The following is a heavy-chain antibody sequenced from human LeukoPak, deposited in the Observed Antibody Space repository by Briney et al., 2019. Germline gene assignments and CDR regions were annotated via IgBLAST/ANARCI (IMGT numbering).Heavy chain of an antibody. Sequence: PGGSLRLSCAASGFTLSSYSMNWVRQAPGKGLEWVSSISSSSSYIYYADSVKGRFTISRDNAKNSLYLQMNSLRAEDTAVYYCAKAVVVTWDDYYYYMDVWGKGTTVTVSS. J-gene: IGHJ6*03. D-gene: IGHD3-22*01. V-gene: IGHV3-21*04. CDR3: AKAVVVTWDDYYYYMDV. CDR2: ISSSSSYI. CDR1: GFTLSSYS.